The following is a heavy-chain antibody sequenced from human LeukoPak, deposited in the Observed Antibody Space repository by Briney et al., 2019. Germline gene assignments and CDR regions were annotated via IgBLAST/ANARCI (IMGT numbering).Heavy chain of an antibody. V-gene: IGHV3-23*01. Sequence: GGSLRLSCAASGFTFSSYAMHWVRQAPGKGLEWVSAISGSGGSTYYADSVKGRFTISRDNSKNTLYLQMNSLRGEDTAVYYCAATGSSSWPAIDYWGQGTLVSVSA. CDR2: ISGSGGST. D-gene: IGHD6-13*01. CDR3: AATGSSSWPAIDY. CDR1: GFTFSSYA. J-gene: IGHJ4*02.